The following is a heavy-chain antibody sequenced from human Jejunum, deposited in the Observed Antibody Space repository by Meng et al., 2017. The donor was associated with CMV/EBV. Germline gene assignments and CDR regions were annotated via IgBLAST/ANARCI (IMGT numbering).Heavy chain of an antibody. Sequence: VKLVQSGAEVKKPGASVKACCKSSEYTLTDYYLHWVRQAPGQGLEWMGRINPNSGATGYAQRFQGRVTMTRDTSISTVYMELTSLRSDDTAMYYCARDLLGSLNWFDPWGQGALVTVSS. D-gene: IGHD2-15*01. CDR1: EYTLTDYY. J-gene: IGHJ5*02. CDR2: INPNSGAT. CDR3: ARDLLGSLNWFDP. V-gene: IGHV1-2*06.